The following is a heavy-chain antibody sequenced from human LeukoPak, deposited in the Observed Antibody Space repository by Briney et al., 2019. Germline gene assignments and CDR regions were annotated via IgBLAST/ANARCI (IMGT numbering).Heavy chain of an antibody. CDR2: IYSGGST. Sequence: PGGSLRLSCAASGFTVSSNYMSGVRQAPGKGLEWVSVIYSGGSTYYSDSVKGRFTISRDNSKNTLCLQMNSLRAEDTAVYYCAREKESSFDYWGQGTLVTVSS. V-gene: IGHV3-53*01. CDR1: GFTVSSNY. D-gene: IGHD3-10*01. J-gene: IGHJ4*02. CDR3: AREKESSFDY.